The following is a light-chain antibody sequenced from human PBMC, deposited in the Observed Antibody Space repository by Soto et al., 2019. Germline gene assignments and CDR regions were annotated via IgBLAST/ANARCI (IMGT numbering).Light chain of an antibody. Sequence: EIVMTQSPATLSVSPGERATLSCRASQSVSSSLAWYQHKPVQAPRLLIYGASTRATGTPARFSGSGSGTEVTLTISSLQSEDIALYYCQQSNHWPRTFGQGPKVEIK. CDR3: QQSNHWPRT. CDR2: GAS. V-gene: IGKV3-15*01. CDR1: QSVSSS. J-gene: IGKJ1*01.